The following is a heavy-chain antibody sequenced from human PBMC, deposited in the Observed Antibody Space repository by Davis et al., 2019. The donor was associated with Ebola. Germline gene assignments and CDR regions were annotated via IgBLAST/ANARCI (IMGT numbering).Heavy chain of an antibody. CDR2: INAGNGNT. CDR3: ARGLGFSSGWYPGNGFDI. D-gene: IGHD6-19*01. Sequence: ASVQVSCKASGYTFTSYGISWVRQAPGQRLEWMGWINAGNGNTKYSQKFQGRVTITRDTSATTAYMELSSLRSEDTAVFYCARGLGFSSGWYPGNGFDIWGQGTMVIVSS. V-gene: IGHV1-3*01. CDR1: GYTFTSYG. J-gene: IGHJ3*02.